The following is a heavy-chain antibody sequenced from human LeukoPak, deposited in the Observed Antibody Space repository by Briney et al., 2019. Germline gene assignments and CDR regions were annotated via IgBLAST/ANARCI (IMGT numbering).Heavy chain of an antibody. Sequence: GGSLRLSCAASGFTFSSYGMHWVRQAPGKGLEWVAFIRYDGSNKYYADSVKGRFTISRDNSKNTLYLQMNSLRAEDTAVYYCAKMGKGIAAAGGIAVAGTSDYWGQGTLVTVSS. D-gene: IGHD6-19*01. CDR3: AKMGKGIAAAGGIAVAGTSDY. J-gene: IGHJ4*02. CDR2: IRYDGSNK. V-gene: IGHV3-30*02. CDR1: GFTFSSYG.